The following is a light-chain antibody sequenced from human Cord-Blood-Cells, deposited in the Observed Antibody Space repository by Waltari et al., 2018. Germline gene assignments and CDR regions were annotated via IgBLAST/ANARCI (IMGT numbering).Light chain of an antibody. J-gene: IGKJ1*01. Sequence: DIQMTQSPSSLSAYGGDSVNITCLASQSISSYFNWYQQKTGKAPKLLIYAASSLQSGVPSRFSGSGSWPYFTLTISSLQPEDFTTYYCQQSYSTPRTFGQWTKVEIK. CDR1: QSISSY. CDR3: QQSYSTPRT. V-gene: IGKV1-39*01. CDR2: AAS.